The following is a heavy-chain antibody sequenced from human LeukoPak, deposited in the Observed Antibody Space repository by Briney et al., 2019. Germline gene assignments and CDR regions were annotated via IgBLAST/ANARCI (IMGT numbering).Heavy chain of an antibody. CDR3: AKGDSGFYFYFDY. Sequence: GGSLRLSCAASEFTFSNYGMHWVRQAAGKGLELVAGISSDGSEEYYADSVEGRFTISRDNPKNTLYLEMNSLRAEDTAVYYCAKGDSGFYFYFDYWGQGTLVTVSS. D-gene: IGHD3-22*01. CDR1: EFTFSNYG. J-gene: IGHJ4*02. V-gene: IGHV3-30*18. CDR2: ISSDGSEE.